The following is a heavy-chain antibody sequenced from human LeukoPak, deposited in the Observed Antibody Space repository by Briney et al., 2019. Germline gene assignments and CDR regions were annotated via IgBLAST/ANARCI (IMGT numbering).Heavy chain of an antibody. CDR3: ASGGTYYYDSSDC. CDR2: IIPIFGIA. Sequence: SVKVSCKASGGTFSSYAISWARQAPGQGLEWMGRIIPIFGIANYAQKFQGRVTITADKSTSTAYMELSSLRSEDTAVYYCASGGTYYYDSSDCWGQGTLVTVPS. D-gene: IGHD3-22*01. CDR1: GGTFSSYA. J-gene: IGHJ4*02. V-gene: IGHV1-69*04.